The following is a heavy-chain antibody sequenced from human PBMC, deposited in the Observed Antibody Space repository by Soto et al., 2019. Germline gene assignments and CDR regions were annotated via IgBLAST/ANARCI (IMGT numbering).Heavy chain of an antibody. J-gene: IGHJ4*02. CDR2: ISYDGSNK. V-gene: IGHV3-30-3*01. Sequence: QVQLVESGGGVVQPGRSLRLSCAASGFTFSSYAMHWVRQAPGKGLEWVAVISYDGSNKYHADSVKGRFTISRDNSKNTLYLQMNSLRAEDTAVYYCARDPMGRYYGSGSYYFDYWGQGTLVTVSS. D-gene: IGHD3-10*01. CDR3: ARDPMGRYYGSGSYYFDY. CDR1: GFTFSSYA.